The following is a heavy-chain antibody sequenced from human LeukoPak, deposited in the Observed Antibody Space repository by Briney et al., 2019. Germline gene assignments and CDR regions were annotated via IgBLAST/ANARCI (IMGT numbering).Heavy chain of an antibody. J-gene: IGHJ4*02. CDR1: GGTFSRYA. Sequence: SLKVSCKASGGTFSRYAISCVRQAPGQGLEWMGRIIPILGIANYAQKFQGRVTITADKSTSTAYMELSSPRSEDTAVYYCAREAIRLRLGELSLLGYFDYWGQGTLVTVSS. V-gene: IGHV1-69*04. CDR3: AREAIRLRLGELSLLGYFDY. D-gene: IGHD3-16*02. CDR2: IIPILGIA.